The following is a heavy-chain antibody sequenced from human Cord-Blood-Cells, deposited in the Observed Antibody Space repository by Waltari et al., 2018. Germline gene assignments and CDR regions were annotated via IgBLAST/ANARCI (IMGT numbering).Heavy chain of an antibody. CDR2: ISSSSSYI. J-gene: IGHJ5*02. CDR1: GFTFSSYS. CDR3: ASGVEYYDFWSGYYNWFDP. Sequence: EVQLVESGGGLVKPGGSLRLSCAASGFTFSSYSMNWVRQAPGKGLEWVSSISSSSSYIYYADSVKGRFTISRDNAKNSLYLQMNSLRAEDMAVYYCASGVEYYDFWSGYYNWFDPWGQGTLVTVSS. D-gene: IGHD3-3*01. V-gene: IGHV3-21*01.